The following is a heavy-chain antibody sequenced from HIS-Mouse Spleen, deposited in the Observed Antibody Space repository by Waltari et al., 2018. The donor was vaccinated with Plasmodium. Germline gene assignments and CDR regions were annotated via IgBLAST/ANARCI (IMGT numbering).Heavy chain of an antibody. D-gene: IGHD3-16*01. J-gene: IGHJ4*02. V-gene: IGHV1-2*02. CDR1: GYTFTGYY. CDR3: ARDGPGETSFDY. CDR2: INPNRGGR. Sequence: QVQLVQSGAEVKKPGASVKVSCKASGYTFTGYYMHWVRQAPGQGLEWMGWINPNRGGRNYAQKFQGRVTMTRDTSISTAYMELSRLRSDDTAVYYCARDGPGETSFDYWGQGTLVTVSS.